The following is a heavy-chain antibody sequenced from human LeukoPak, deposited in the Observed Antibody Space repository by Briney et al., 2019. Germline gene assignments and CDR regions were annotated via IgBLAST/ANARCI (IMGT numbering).Heavy chain of an antibody. CDR1: GFIFSSYW. V-gene: IGHV3-7*03. Sequence: GGSLRLSCAASGFIFSSYWMSWVRQAPGKGLEWVANIKHDGSEKNYVDSVKGRFTISRDNAKNSLYLQMNSLRAEDTAVYYCARDAPNYSSTWYPSHYWGRGTLVTVSS. J-gene: IGHJ4*02. D-gene: IGHD6-13*01. CDR3: ARDAPNYSSTWYPSHY. CDR2: IKHDGSEK.